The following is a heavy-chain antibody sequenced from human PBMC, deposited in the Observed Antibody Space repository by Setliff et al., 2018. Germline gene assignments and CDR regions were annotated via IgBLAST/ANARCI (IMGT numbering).Heavy chain of an antibody. J-gene: IGHJ4*02. V-gene: IGHV4-4*07. CDR1: GYSISSGYY. CDR3: ARDLGHGGDSDY. Sequence: PSETLSLTCAVSGYSISSGYYWSWIRQPAGKGLEWLGHIYIGGSANYNPSLKSRVTMSIDTSKNQFSLKLNSVTAADMAVYYCARDLGHGGDSDYWGQGIRVTVSS. D-gene: IGHD2-21*02. CDR2: IYIGGSA.